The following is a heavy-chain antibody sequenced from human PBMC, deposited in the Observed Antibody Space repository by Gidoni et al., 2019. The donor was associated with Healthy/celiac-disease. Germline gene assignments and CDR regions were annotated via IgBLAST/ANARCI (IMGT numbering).Heavy chain of an antibody. CDR3: ARHSSSWFAFDI. CDR2: IGTAGDT. D-gene: IGHD6-13*01. J-gene: IGHJ3*02. Sequence: EVQLVESGGGLVQPGGSLRLSCAASGFTFSSYDMHWVRQATGKGLEWVSAIGTAGDTSYPGSVKGRFTISRENAKNALYLQMNSLRAGDTAVYYCARHSSSWFAFDIWGQGTMVTVSS. CDR1: GFTFSSYD. V-gene: IGHV3-13*01.